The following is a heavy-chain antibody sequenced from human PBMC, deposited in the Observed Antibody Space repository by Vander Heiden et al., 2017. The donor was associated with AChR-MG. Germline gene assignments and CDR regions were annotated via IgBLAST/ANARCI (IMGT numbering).Heavy chain of an antibody. V-gene: IGHV1-46*03. Sequence: VQLVQCGAEGMKPGASVRVSCKPSGHTLASYYMNWVRLAPGRGVEGKGIVYPSGVSTSCEKTFQASVTMTRDTSTSTVYVELSSLRSENTAAYYCARDDGTAPGETDGMDDWGQRTMVTVSS. D-gene: IGHD1-1*01. CDR2: VYPSGVST. CDR3: ARDDGTAPGETDGMDD. J-gene: IGHJ6*02. CDR1: GHTLASYY.